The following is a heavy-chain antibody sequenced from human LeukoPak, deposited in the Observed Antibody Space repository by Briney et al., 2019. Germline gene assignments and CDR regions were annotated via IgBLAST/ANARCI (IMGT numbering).Heavy chain of an antibody. CDR3: ARDGYSGSKRGFYFDF. CDR2: MWYDGSNK. Sequence: PGGSLRLSCAASGFTFSTYGMHWVRQTPGKGLEWVAVMWYDGSNKYYADSVKGRFTISRDNSKNTLDLQMNSLRVEDTAVYYCARDGYSGSKRGFYFDFWGQGTLVTVSS. J-gene: IGHJ4*02. V-gene: IGHV3-33*01. CDR1: GFTFSTYG. D-gene: IGHD5-12*01.